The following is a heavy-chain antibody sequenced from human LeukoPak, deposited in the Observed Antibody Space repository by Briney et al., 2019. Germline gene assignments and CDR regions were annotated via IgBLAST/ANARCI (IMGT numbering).Heavy chain of an antibody. D-gene: IGHD2-15*01. CDR1: GFTFSNYA. CDR3: AKDDRYCSGGSCYSNWFDP. Sequence: LSGGSLRLSCAASGFTFSNYAMNWVRQAPGRGLEWVSAISGSGGSTYYADSVKGRFTISRDNSKNTLYLQMNSLRAEDTAVYYCAKDDRYCSGGSCYSNWFDPWGQGTLVTVSS. CDR2: ISGSGGST. J-gene: IGHJ5*02. V-gene: IGHV3-23*01.